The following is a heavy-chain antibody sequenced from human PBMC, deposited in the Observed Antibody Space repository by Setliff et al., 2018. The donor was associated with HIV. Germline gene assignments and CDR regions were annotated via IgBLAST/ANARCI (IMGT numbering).Heavy chain of an antibody. CDR3: AKADTSGWYPHFQF. J-gene: IGHJ4*02. CDR1: GFSVTSNY. CDR2: IYSGGTT. D-gene: IGHD6-19*01. Sequence: PGGSLRLSCAVSGFSVTSNYLSWVRQAPGKGLEWVSIIYSGGTTYYADSVQGRFTISRDSSNNTLYLQMNSLGAEDTAVYYCAKADTSGWYPHFQFWGQGTLVTVSS. V-gene: IGHV3-53*01.